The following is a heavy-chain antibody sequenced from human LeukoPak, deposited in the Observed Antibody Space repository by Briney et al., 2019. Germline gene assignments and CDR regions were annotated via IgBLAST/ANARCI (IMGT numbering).Heavy chain of an antibody. V-gene: IGHV4-4*07. CDR1: GGSISSYY. D-gene: IGHD3-10*02. CDR2: IYTSGST. CDR3: ARSSVRGVIYYMDV. J-gene: IGHJ6*03. Sequence: SETLSLTCTVSGGSISSYYWSWIRQPAGKGLEWIGRIYTSGSTNYNPFLKSRVTMSVDTSKNQFSLKLSSVTAADTAVYYCARSSVRGVIYYMDVWGKGTTVTVSS.